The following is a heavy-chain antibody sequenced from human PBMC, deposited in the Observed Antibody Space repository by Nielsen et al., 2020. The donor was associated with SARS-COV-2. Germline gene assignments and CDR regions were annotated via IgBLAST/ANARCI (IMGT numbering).Heavy chain of an antibody. CDR1: GFTFNNYH. V-gene: IGHV3-23*01. Sequence: GESLKISCAASGFTFNNYHMSWVRQAPEKGLEWVSSISGGDDSTYYADSVKGRLTISRDDTRNTLFLQMNTLRDEDTAVYYCTRSEPESFWTGRFQRRERHDAFDLWGRGTLVTVSS. D-gene: IGHD3/OR15-3a*01. CDR2: ISGGDDST. J-gene: IGHJ3*01. CDR3: TRSEPESFWTGRFQRRERHDAFDL.